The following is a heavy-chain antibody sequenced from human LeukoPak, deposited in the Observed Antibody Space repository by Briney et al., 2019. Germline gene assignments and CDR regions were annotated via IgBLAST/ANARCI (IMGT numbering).Heavy chain of an antibody. D-gene: IGHD6-19*01. J-gene: IGHJ4*02. V-gene: IGHV3-30*02. CDR3: AKDVIAVAGIGDY. Sequence: GGFLRLSCAASGFTFSSYGMHWVRQAPGKGLEWVAFIRYDGSNKYYADSVKGRFTISRDNSKNTLYLQMNSLRAEDTAVYYCAKDVIAVAGIGDYWGQGTLVTVSS. CDR1: GFTFSSYG. CDR2: IRYDGSNK.